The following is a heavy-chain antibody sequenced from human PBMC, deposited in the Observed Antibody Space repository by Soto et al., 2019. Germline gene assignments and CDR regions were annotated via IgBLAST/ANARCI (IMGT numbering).Heavy chain of an antibody. D-gene: IGHD2-15*01. Sequence: QVQLVESGGGVGQPGTSLRLSCAASGLTFSSYGMNWVRLAPGKGLEWVAVISYDGSNKYYADSVKGRFTSSRDNSKNSAYLQMNSLRAEDAAVYYCACGRGYCSDGSCSYFDFFQYWGQGALVTVTS. CDR2: ISYDGSNK. V-gene: IGHV3-30*03. CDR1: GLTFSSYG. CDR3: ACGRGYCSDGSCSYFDFFQY. J-gene: IGHJ1*01.